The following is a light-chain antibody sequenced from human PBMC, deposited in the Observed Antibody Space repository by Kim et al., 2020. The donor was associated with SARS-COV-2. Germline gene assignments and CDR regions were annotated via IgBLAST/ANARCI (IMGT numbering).Light chain of an antibody. Sequence: QSALTQPPSASGSPGQSVSISCTGTSNDVGGYDYVSWYQQYPGKAPKLMIYEVNKRPSGVPDRFSGSKSGNTASLTVSGLQADDEADYYCSSYAGSNNWVFGGGTKLTVL. CDR2: EVN. J-gene: IGLJ3*02. CDR3: SSYAGSNNWV. V-gene: IGLV2-8*01. CDR1: SNDVGGYDY.